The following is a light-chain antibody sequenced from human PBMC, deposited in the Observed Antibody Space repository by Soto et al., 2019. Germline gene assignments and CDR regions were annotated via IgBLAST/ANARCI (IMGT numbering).Light chain of an antibody. CDR3: QQYDSSPRT. Sequence: EIVLTQSPGTLCLSPGEGATLACRSSQSVSSSYLAWYQQKPGQAPRLLIYGASSRATDIPDRFSGSGAGTDFTLTINRLEPEDFAVYYCQQYDSSPRTFGQGTKVDIK. CDR2: GAS. CDR1: QSVSSSY. V-gene: IGKV3-20*01. J-gene: IGKJ1*01.